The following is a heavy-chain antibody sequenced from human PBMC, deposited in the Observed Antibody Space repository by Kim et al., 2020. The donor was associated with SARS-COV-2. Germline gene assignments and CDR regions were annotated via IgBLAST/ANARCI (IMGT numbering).Heavy chain of an antibody. D-gene: IGHD3-10*02. CDR3: ARVGGMYGDFDY. V-gene: IGHV1-69*01. J-gene: IGHJ4*02. Sequence: YAQKFQGRVTITADESTSTAYMELSSLRSEDTAVYYCARVGGMYGDFDYWGQGTLVTVSS.